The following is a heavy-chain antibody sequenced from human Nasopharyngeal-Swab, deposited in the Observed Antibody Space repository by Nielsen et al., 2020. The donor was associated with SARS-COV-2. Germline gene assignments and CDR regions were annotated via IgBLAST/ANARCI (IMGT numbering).Heavy chain of an antibody. CDR1: GFTFSSYG. J-gene: IGHJ4*02. D-gene: IGHD1-20*01. Sequence: GEFLKISCAACGFTFSSYGMHWVREALGKGVEWVAVIWYDGSNKYYAESVKGRFTISRDNSKNTLYLQMNSLRAEDTAVYYCARDRAINWNDGYTDYWGQGTLVTVSS. CDR3: ARDRAINWNDGYTDY. CDR2: IWYDGSNK. V-gene: IGHV3-33*01.